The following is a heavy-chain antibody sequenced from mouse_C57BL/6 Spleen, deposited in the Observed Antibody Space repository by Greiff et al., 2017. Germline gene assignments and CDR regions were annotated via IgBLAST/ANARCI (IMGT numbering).Heavy chain of an antibody. D-gene: IGHD2-3*01. V-gene: IGHV5-17*01. CDR2: ISSGSSTI. CDR1: GFTFSDYG. J-gene: IGHJ4*01. Sequence: EVKLMESGGGLVKPGGSLKLSCAASGFTFSDYGMHWVRQAPEKGLEWVAYISSGSSTIYYADTVKGRFTISRDNAKNTLFLQMTSLRSEDTAMYYCARKRWLLYAMDYWGQGTSVTVSS. CDR3: ARKRWLLYAMDY.